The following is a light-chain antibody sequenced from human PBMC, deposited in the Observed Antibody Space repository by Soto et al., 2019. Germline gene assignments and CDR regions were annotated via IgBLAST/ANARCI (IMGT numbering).Light chain of an antibody. CDR1: SSDIGGYNF. CDR2: EVT. CDR3: SSYAGRRCV. V-gene: IGLV2-8*01. J-gene: IGLJ3*02. Sequence: QSALTQPPSASGSPGQSVTISCTGTSSDIGGYNFVSWYQQHPGKVPKLIISEVTKRPSGVPDRFSGSKSGNTASLTVSGLQADDDADYYCSSYAGRRCVFGGGTKLTVL.